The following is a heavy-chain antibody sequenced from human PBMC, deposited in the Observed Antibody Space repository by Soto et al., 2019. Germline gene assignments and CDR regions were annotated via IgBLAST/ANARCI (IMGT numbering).Heavy chain of an antibody. Sequence: VQLVESGGGVVQSGRSLRLSCAASGFTFSDYAMHWVRQAPGKGLEWVAVVSHDGRNTHYADSVKGRFTISRDSSKNKVSLEMTSLRAEDTAVYYGAKGGRQWLVTSDFNYWGQGALVTVSS. CDR3: AKGGRQWLVTSDFNY. CDR1: GFTFSDYA. D-gene: IGHD6-19*01. V-gene: IGHV3-30*18. CDR2: VSHDGRNT. J-gene: IGHJ4*02.